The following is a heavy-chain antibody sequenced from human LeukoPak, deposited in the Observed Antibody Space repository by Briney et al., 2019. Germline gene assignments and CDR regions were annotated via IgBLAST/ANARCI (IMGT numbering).Heavy chain of an antibody. J-gene: IGHJ3*02. V-gene: IGHV3-23*01. CDR3: VRRGGSDGWGAFDI. CDR2: IRLSGDIT. D-gene: IGHD5-24*01. CDR1: EFTFSNYV. Sequence: PGGSLRLSCAASEFTFSNYVMNWVRQAPGKGLEWVSSIRLSGDITYYADSVKGRFTISRDNSKNTLSLQMNSLSREDTAIYYCVRRGGSDGWGAFDIWGQGTVVTVSS.